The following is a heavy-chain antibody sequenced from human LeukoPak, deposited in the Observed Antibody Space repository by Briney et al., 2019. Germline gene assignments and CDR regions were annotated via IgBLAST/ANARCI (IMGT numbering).Heavy chain of an antibody. J-gene: IGHJ5*02. CDR1: GGTFSSYA. D-gene: IGHD2-15*01. V-gene: IGHV1-69*06. CDR3: ARVVPFYCSGGSCYSGNWFDP. Sequence: GASVKVSCKASGGTFSSYAISWVRQAPGQGLEWMGGIIPIFGTANYAQKFQGRVTITADKSTSTAYMELSSLRSEDTAVYYCARVVPFYCSGGSCYSGNWFDPWGQGTLVTVSS. CDR2: IIPIFGTA.